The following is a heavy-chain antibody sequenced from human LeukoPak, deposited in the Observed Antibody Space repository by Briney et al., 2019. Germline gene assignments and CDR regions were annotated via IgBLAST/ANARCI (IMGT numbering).Heavy chain of an antibody. D-gene: IGHD3-22*01. V-gene: IGHV3-49*03. CDR2: IRSKAYGGTT. CDR1: GFTFGDYA. Sequence: PGGSLRLSCTASGFTFGDYAVSWFRQAPGKGLEWVGSIRSKAYGGTTEYAASVKGRFTISRDDFKSIAYLQMNSLKIEDTAVYYCTRDRDPMILVGKDFQYWGQGTQVTVSS. CDR3: TRDRDPMILVGKDFQY. J-gene: IGHJ1*01.